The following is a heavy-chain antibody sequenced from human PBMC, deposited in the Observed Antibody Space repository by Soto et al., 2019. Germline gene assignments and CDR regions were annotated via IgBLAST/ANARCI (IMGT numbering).Heavy chain of an antibody. CDR1: GGSVSSGDYY. J-gene: IGHJ6*02. V-gene: IGHV4-30-4*01. CDR2: IYYTGST. CDR3: ARRYDCRSWSPALVGIDA. D-gene: IGHD3-3*01. Sequence: PSETLSLTCTVSGGSVSSGDYYWSWVRQPPGKGLERIGHIYYTGSTYYNTSLKSRLTISVDTSKKQFSLKVISGTAGDTAVHHCARRYDCRSWSPALVGIDAWGQGTTVTVAS.